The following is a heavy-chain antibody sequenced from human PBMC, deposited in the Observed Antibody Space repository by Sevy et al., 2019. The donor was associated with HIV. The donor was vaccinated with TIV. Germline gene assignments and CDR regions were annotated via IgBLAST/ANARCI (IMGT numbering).Heavy chain of an antibody. CDR1: GGSISSSSYY. V-gene: IGHV4-39*01. Sequence: SETLSLTCTISGGSISSSSYYWGWIRQPPGKGLEWMGSLYSTGATSYNPSLESRVTVSGDTSRNRFYLKLDFGSAADTAVYYCATPLPSGWYEGTGGYFDLWGRGTLVTVSS. D-gene: IGHD6-19*01. CDR2: LYSTGAT. CDR3: ATPLPSGWYEGTGGYFDL. J-gene: IGHJ2*01.